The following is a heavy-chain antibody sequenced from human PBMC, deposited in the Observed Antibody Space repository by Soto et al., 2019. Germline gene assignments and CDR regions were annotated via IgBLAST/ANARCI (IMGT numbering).Heavy chain of an antibody. Sequence: GGSLRLSCAASGFTFSSYAMSWVRQAPGKGLEWVSAISGSGGSTYYADSVKGRFTISRDNSKNTLYLQMNSLRAEDTAVYYCAKDSAVAVPNRTPRVWYFDLWGRGTLVTVSS. J-gene: IGHJ2*01. CDR2: ISGSGGST. V-gene: IGHV3-23*01. CDR1: GFTFSSYA. CDR3: AKDSAVAVPNRTPRVWYFDL. D-gene: IGHD6-19*01.